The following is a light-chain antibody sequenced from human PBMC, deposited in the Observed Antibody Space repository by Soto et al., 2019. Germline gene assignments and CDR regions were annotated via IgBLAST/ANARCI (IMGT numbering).Light chain of an antibody. CDR2: EVT. CDR1: SSDVGGNKY. Sequence: QSVLTQPTSASGSPGQSVTISCTGTSSDVGGNKYVSWYQQHPGKAPRLLIYEVTKRPSGVPDRFSGSKSGNTASLSVSGLQSEDEADYYCSSNVGTNRMVFGGGTKLTVL. J-gene: IGLJ2*01. V-gene: IGLV2-8*01. CDR3: SSNVGTNRMV.